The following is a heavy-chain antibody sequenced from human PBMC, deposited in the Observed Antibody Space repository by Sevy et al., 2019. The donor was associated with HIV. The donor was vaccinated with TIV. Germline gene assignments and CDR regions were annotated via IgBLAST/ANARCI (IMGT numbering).Heavy chain of an antibody. CDR1: GFTFRNYG. V-gene: IGHV3-30*18. Sequence: GGSLRLSCIAPGFTFRNYGIRWVRQAPGKGLDWVAVIGYDGSDKYYADSVKGRFTISRDNSKNTLFLQMNSLRVEDTAVYYCAKERGGSYIPYFYGMDVWGQGTAVTVSS. D-gene: IGHD1-26*01. CDR2: IGYDGSDK. J-gene: IGHJ6*02. CDR3: AKERGGSYIPYFYGMDV.